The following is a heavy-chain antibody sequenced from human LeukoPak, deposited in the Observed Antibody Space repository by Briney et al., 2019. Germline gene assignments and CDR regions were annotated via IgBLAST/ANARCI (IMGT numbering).Heavy chain of an antibody. V-gene: IGHV3-7*01. D-gene: IGHD6-13*01. CDR2: IKSDGSAE. Sequence: GGSLRLSCATSGLTFSSNWMSWVRHVPGRGLDWVANIKSDGSAEYYAASVKGRFTVSRDNAENSLYLQMNSLRVEDTAVYYCARANNSSWHNWGQGTLVTVSS. CDR3: ARANNSSWHN. J-gene: IGHJ4*02. CDR1: GLTFSSNW.